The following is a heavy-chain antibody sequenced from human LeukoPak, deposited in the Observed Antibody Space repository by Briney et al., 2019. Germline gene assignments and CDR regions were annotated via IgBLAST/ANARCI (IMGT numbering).Heavy chain of an antibody. CDR3: TTDLPSVPHVYNWNDSNFDY. V-gene: IGHV3-15*01. CDR2: IKSKTDGGTT. Sequence: GGSLRLSCAASGFTFSNAWMSWVRQAPGKGLEWVGRIKSKTDGGTTDYAAPVKGRFTISRDDSKNTLYLQMNSLKTEDTAVYYCTTDLPSVPHVYNWNDSNFDYWGQGTLVTVSS. CDR1: GFTFSNAW. J-gene: IGHJ4*02. D-gene: IGHD1-20*01.